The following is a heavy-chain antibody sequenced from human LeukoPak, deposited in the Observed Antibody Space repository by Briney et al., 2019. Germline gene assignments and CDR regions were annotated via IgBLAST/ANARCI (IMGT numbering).Heavy chain of an antibody. Sequence: PGGFLRLSCAASGFTFSSYAMSWVRQAPGRGLEWVSAISGSGGSTYYADSVKGRFTISRDNSKNTLYLQMNSLRAEDTAVYYCASQVNTYYYDSSGYGAFDIWGQGTMVTVSS. J-gene: IGHJ3*02. CDR2: ISGSGGST. CDR3: ASQVNTYYYDSSGYGAFDI. V-gene: IGHV3-23*01. D-gene: IGHD3-22*01. CDR1: GFTFSSYA.